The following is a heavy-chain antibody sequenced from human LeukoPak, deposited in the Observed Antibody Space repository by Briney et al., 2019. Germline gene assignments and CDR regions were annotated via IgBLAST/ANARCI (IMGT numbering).Heavy chain of an antibody. D-gene: IGHD3-9*01. Sequence: SGGSLRLSCTASGFTFGDYAMSWVRQPPGKGLEWVSAISGSGGSTYYADSVRGRFTISRDNSKNTLYLQMNSLRAEDTAVYYCAKDLIPPYYDILTGYYPRPDNWFDPWGQGTLVTVSS. V-gene: IGHV3-23*01. CDR3: AKDLIPPYYDILTGYYPRPDNWFDP. J-gene: IGHJ5*02. CDR1: GFTFGDYA. CDR2: ISGSGGST.